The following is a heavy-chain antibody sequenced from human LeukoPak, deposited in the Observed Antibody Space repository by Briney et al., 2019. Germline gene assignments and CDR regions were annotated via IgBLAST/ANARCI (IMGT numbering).Heavy chain of an antibody. CDR3: ASPQSYLGYYNMDV. CDR1: GGSFSGYY. J-gene: IGHJ6*03. D-gene: IGHD3-16*02. CDR2: INDGGST. V-gene: IGHV4-34*01. Sequence: PSETLSLTCAVYGGSFSGYYRSWIRQAPGKGLEWIGEINDGGSTNYNPSLKSRVTISVDTSKNQFSLKLTSVTAADTAVYYCASPQSYLGYYNMDVWGKGTTVTVSS.